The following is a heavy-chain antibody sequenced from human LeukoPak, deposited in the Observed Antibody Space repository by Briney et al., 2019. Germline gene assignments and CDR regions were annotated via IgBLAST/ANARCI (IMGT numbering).Heavy chain of an antibody. CDR1: GFTFSSYA. CDR3: ARVLMTFGDYAGPFDF. Sequence: PGGSLRLSCAASGFTFSSYAMHWVRQAPGKGLEWVAVISYAGTNKHYADSVKGRFTISRDNSQNTLSLQMDSLTGEGTAVYYCARVLMTFGDYAGPFDFWGQGTLVTVSS. CDR2: ISYAGTNK. D-gene: IGHD4-17*01. V-gene: IGHV3-30*01. J-gene: IGHJ4*02.